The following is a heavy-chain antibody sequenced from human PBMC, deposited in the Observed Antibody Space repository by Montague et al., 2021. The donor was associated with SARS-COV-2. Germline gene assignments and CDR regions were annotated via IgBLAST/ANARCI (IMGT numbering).Heavy chain of an antibody. CDR1: GGSFSGYY. V-gene: IGHV4-34*01. CDR2: INHSGST. D-gene: IGHD4-17*01. J-gene: IGHJ6*02. Sequence: SETLSLTCAVYGGSFSGYYWGWIRQPPGKGLEWIGEINHSGSTDHNPSLKSRVTISVDTSKNQFSLKLSSVTAADTAVYYCARGVTVTTFYYYHYGMDVWGQGTTVTVSS. CDR3: ARGVTVTTFYYYHYGMDV.